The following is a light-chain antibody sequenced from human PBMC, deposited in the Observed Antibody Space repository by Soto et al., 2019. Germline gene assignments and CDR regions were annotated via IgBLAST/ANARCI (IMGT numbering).Light chain of an antibody. CDR2: DIS. Sequence: EIVMTQSQGTLSVSPGERVTLSCRASQSVTTNLAWYQQNPGQTPRLLIYDISARASGIPGRFSGSGSWTDFTLTISSLKSEDSAVYYCQQYLDWPLTFGGGTKVEI. J-gene: IGKJ4*01. CDR1: QSVTTN. CDR3: QQYLDWPLT. V-gene: IGKV3-15*01.